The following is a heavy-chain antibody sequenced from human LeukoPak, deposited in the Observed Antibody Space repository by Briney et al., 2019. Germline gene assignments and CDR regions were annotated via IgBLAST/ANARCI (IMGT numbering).Heavy chain of an antibody. Sequence: GRSLRLSCTASGFTFSSYAMDWVRQAPGKGLEWVAVISYDGSNKYYADSVKGRFTISRDNSKNTLYLQMNSLRAEDTAVYYCARDPLRREAYYFDYWGQGTLVTVSS. V-gene: IGHV3-30-3*01. CDR1: GFTFSSYA. D-gene: IGHD1-14*01. CDR3: ARDPLRREAYYFDY. CDR2: ISYDGSNK. J-gene: IGHJ4*02.